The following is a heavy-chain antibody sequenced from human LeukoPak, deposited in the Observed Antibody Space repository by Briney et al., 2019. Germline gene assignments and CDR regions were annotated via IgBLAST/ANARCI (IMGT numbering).Heavy chain of an antibody. J-gene: IGHJ4*02. V-gene: IGHV3-30-3*01. CDR3: ARVNYYDSSGYYPDY. D-gene: IGHD3-22*01. CDR2: ISYDGSNK. CDR1: GFTFSSYA. Sequence: GGSLRLSCAASGFTFSSYAMHWVRQAPGKGLEWVAVISYDGSNKYYADSVKGRFTISRDNSKNTLYLQMNSLRAEDTAAYYCARVNYYDSSGYYPDYWGQGTLVTVSS.